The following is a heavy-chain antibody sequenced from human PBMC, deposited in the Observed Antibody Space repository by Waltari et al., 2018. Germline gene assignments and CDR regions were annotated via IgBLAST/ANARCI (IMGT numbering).Heavy chain of an antibody. D-gene: IGHD5-12*01. Sequence: QVQLQESGPGLVKPSETLSLTCTVSGGSISSYYWSWIRQPPGKGLEWIGYIYYSGSTNYNPSLKSRVTISVDTSKNQFSLKLSSGTAADTAVDYCAREKLRDGYNSYYFDYWGQGTLVTVSS. J-gene: IGHJ4*02. CDR1: GGSISSYY. CDR3: AREKLRDGYNSYYFDY. CDR2: IYYSGST. V-gene: IGHV4-59*01.